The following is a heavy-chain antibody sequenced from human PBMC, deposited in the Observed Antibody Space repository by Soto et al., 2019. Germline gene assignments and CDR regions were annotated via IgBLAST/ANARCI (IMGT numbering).Heavy chain of an antibody. V-gene: IGHV3-7*01. D-gene: IGHD6-19*01. CDR1: GFIFSSYW. CDR2: IEQDGSEK. J-gene: IGHJ4*02. Sequence: GGSLRLSLAASGFIFSSYWMSWVRQAPGKGLEWVANIEQDGSEKNSVDSVKGRFTISRDNSKNTLHLQMNSLRAEDTAVYYCARDEVRYSSGRFDYWGQGTLVTVSS. CDR3: ARDEVRYSSGRFDY.